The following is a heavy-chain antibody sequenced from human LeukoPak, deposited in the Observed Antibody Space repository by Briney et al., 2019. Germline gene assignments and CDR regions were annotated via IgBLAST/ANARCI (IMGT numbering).Heavy chain of an antibody. V-gene: IGHV4-59*01. CDR3: ARTLRGSGYYYYYYGMDV. CDR2: IYYSGST. D-gene: IGHD3-22*01. J-gene: IGHJ6*02. Sequence: SETLSLTCTVSGGSISSYYWSWIRQPPGKGLEWIGYIYYSGSTNYNPSLKSRVTISVDTSKNQFSPKLSSVTAADTAVHYCARTLRGSGYYYYYYGMDVWGQGTTVTVSS. CDR1: GGSISSYY.